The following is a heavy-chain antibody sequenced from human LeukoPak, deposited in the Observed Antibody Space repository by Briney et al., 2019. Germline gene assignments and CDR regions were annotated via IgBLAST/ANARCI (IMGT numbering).Heavy chain of an antibody. V-gene: IGHV4-31*03. CDR3: ARDRRKSSSWVPFDY. Sequence: SENLSLTCTVSGGSISSGGYYWRWIRQHPGKGLEWIGYIYYSGSTYYNPSLKSRVTISVDTSKNQFSLKLSSVTAADTAVYYCARDRRKSSSWVPFDYWGQGTLVTVSS. CDR2: IYYSGST. CDR1: GGSISSGGYY. J-gene: IGHJ4*02. D-gene: IGHD6-13*01.